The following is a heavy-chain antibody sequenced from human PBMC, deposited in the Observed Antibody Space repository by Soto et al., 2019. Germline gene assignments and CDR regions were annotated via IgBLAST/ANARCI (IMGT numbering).Heavy chain of an antibody. J-gene: IGHJ4*02. CDR2: INHSGST. CDR1: GGSFSGHS. V-gene: IGHV4-34*01. CDR3: ARGKTYCSGGSCYEQYDY. Sequence: SETLSLTCAVYGGSFSGHSWSWIRQPPGKGLEWIGEINHSGSTNDNPSLKSRVTISVDTSKNQFSLKLSSVTAADTAVYYCARGKTYCSGGSCYEQYDYWGQGTLVTGSS. D-gene: IGHD2-15*01.